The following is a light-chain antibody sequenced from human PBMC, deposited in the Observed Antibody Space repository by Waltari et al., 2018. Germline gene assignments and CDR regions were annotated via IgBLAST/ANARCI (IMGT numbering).Light chain of an antibody. J-gene: IGKJ4*01. Sequence: DIQLTHSPSSLPACVGDRVTIPCRASQSISSYLNWYQQKPGKAPKLLIYGASSLQSGVPSRFSGSGSGTDFTLTISSLQPEDFATYYCQQSYSTPPTFGRGTKVEIK. CDR3: QQSYSTPPT. V-gene: IGKV1-39*01. CDR1: QSISSY. CDR2: GAS.